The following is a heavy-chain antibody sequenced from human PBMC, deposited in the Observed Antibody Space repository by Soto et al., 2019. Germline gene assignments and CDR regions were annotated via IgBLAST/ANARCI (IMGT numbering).Heavy chain of an antibody. CDR1: GYTFTSYG. CDR3: ARAVGVLRYFDWLLNYYYYYMDV. Sequence: QVPLVQSGAEVKKPGASVKVSCMASGYTFTSYGISWVRQAPGQGLEWMGWISAYNGNTNYAQKLQGRVTMTTDTATSTAYMELRSLRSDDTAVYYCARAVGVLRYFDWLLNYYYYYMDVWGKGTTVTVSS. V-gene: IGHV1-18*01. CDR2: ISAYNGNT. D-gene: IGHD3-9*01. J-gene: IGHJ6*03.